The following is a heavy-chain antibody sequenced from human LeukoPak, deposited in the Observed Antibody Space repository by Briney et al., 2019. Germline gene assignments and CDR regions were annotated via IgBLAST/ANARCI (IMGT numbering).Heavy chain of an antibody. J-gene: IGHJ4*02. CDR3: ARDYDSSGYYVFDY. CDR2: IKQDGSEK. Sequence: GSLRLSCAASGFTFSSYWMSWVRQAPGKGLEWVANIKQDGSEKYYVDSVKGRFTISRDNAKNSLYLQMNSLRAEDTAVYYCARDYDSSGYYVFDYWGQGTLVTVSS. CDR1: GFTFSSYW. V-gene: IGHV3-7*01. D-gene: IGHD3-22*01.